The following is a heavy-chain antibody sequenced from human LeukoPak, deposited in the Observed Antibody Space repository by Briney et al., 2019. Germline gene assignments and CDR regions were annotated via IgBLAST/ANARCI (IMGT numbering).Heavy chain of an antibody. Sequence: SVKVSCKASGGTFSSYAISWVRQAPGQGLEWMGRIIPIFGTANYAQKFQGRVTITTDESTSTAYMELSGLRSEDTAVYYCARGGDGYNGLDYWGQGTLVTVSS. D-gene: IGHD5-24*01. CDR1: GGTFSSYA. CDR2: IIPIFGTA. V-gene: IGHV1-69*05. CDR3: ARGGDGYNGLDY. J-gene: IGHJ4*02.